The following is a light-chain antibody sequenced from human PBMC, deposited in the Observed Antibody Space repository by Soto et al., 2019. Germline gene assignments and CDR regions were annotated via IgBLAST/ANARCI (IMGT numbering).Light chain of an antibody. CDR2: AAS. CDR3: HQSHSMPYI. V-gene: IGKV1-39*01. CDR1: QTISSY. J-gene: IGKJ2*01. Sequence: DLQMTQSPSSLSASVGDRVTITCRASQTISSYLNWYQQKPGKAPKLLIYAASSLQSGVPSRFSKIGSGTDFTFTIRSLQPEDFATYYCHQSHSMPYIFGQGTKLEIK.